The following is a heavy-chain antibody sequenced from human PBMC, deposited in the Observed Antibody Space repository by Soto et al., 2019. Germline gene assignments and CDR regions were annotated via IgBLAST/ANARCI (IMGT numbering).Heavy chain of an antibody. D-gene: IGHD4-17*01. CDR2: ISNSGGST. CDR1: GFTFSSYA. CDR3: TKAFSVTLYTFDY. Sequence: EVQLLESGGALVQPGGSLRLSCAASGFTFSSYAMSWVRQAPGKGLEWVSGISNSGGSTYYAESVKGRFTISRDNSKNTLYLQMDSLRAGDKAVYYCTKAFSVTLYTFDYWGQGTLVTVSS. V-gene: IGHV3-23*01. J-gene: IGHJ4*02.